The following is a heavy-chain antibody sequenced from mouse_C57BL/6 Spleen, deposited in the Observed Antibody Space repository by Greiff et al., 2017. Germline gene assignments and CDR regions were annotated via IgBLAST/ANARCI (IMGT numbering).Heavy chain of an antibody. CDR3: TNHRLTTVVATDDY. D-gene: IGHD1-1*01. Sequence: VQLQQSGAELVRPGASVKLSCTASGFNIKDYYMPWVKQRPEQGLEWIGRIDPEDGDTEYAPKFQGKSTMTADTSSNTAYLPLSSLTSEDTAVDYCTNHRLTTVVATDDYWGQGTTLTVSS. J-gene: IGHJ2*01. CDR1: GFNIKDYY. CDR2: IDPEDGDT. V-gene: IGHV14-1*01.